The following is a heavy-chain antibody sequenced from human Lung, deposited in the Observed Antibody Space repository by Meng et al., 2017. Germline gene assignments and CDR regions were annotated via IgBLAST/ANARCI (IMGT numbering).Heavy chain of an antibody. CDR2: ISSSSA. D-gene: IGHD2-15*01. CDR3: ARGRVVVAATPSDY. J-gene: IGHJ4*02. Sequence: EVQLVESGGGLVKPGGSLRLSCAASGFTFSSYSMNWVGQDPGKGLGWVSSISSSSAYADSVKGRFTISRDNAKNSLYLQMNSLRAEDTAVYYCARGRVVVAATPSDYWGQGTLVTVSS. V-gene: IGHV3-21*01. CDR1: GFTFSSYS.